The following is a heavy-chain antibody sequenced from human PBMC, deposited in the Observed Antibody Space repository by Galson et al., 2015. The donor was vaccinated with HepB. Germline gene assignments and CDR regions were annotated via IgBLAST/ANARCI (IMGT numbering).Heavy chain of an antibody. CDR2: IYYSGST. J-gene: IGHJ4*02. D-gene: IGHD6-19*01. V-gene: IGHV4-59*01. CDR1: GGSISSYY. CDR3: ARGSVAGWGAFDY. Sequence: ETLSLTCTVSGGSISSYYWSWIRQPPGKGLEWIGYIYYSGSTNNNPSLKSRVTISVDTSKNQFSLKLSSVTAADTAVYYCARGSVAGWGAFDYWGQGTLVTVSS.